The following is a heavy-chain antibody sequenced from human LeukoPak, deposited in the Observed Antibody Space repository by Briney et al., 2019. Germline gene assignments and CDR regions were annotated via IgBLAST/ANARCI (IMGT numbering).Heavy chain of an antibody. D-gene: IGHD2-21*01. CDR2: ISGSGGST. CDR3: AEEGENYAFDI. V-gene: IGHV3-23*01. Sequence: GESLRLSCAASGFTVSANYMSWLRQAPGKGLEWVSAISGSGGSTYYADSVKGRFTISRDNSKNTLYLQMNSLRAEDTAIYYCAEEGENYAFDIWGQGTMGTVSA. J-gene: IGHJ3*02. CDR1: GFTVSANY.